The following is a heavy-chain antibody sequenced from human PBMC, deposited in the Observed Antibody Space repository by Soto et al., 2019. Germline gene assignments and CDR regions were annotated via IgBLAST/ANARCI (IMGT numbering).Heavy chain of an antibody. CDR3: ARAWGISSSWPYYYYYGMDV. Sequence: QVQLVESGGGVVQPGRSLRLSCAASGFTFSSYGMHWVRQAPGKGLEWVAVIWYDGSNKYYADSVKGRFTISRDNSKNTLYLQMNSLRAEDTAVYYCARAWGISSSWPYYYYYGMDVWGQGTTVTVSS. CDR2: IWYDGSNK. J-gene: IGHJ6*02. D-gene: IGHD6-13*01. CDR1: GFTFSSYG. V-gene: IGHV3-33*01.